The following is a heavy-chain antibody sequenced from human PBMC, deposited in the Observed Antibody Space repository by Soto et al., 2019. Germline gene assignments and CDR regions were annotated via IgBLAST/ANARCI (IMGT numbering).Heavy chain of an antibody. CDR1: GSTFSRYE. V-gene: IGHV3-48*03. J-gene: IGHJ5*02. CDR2: ISGSSSMI. Sequence: PGGSLRLSCAASGSTFSRYEMNWVRQAPGKGLKWVSYISGSSSMIYYADSVKGRFTISRDNAKNSLYLQMNSLRAEDTAVYYCANDFWSEYSWGQGTLVTVSS. CDR3: ANDFWSEYS. D-gene: IGHD3-3*01.